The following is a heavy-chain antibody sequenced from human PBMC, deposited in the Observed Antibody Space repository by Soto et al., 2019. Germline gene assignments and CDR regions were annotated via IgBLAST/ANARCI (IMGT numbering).Heavy chain of an antibody. Sequence: EVQLVESGGGLVKPGGSLRLSCAASGFTFTTYSMNWVRQAPGKGLAWFSSISSGSSYIYYADSVKGRFTISRDNAKNSLKLHMISRRGEDTALYYCASGAYDHWGQGILVTVYS. CDR1: GFTFTTYS. J-gene: IGHJ4*02. D-gene: IGHD3-22*01. CDR2: ISSGSSYI. V-gene: IGHV3-21*01. CDR3: ASGAYDH.